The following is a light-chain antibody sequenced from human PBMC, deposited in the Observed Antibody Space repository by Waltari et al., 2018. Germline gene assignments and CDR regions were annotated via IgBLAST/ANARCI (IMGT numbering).Light chain of an antibody. J-gene: IGKJ4*01. Sequence: EIVMTQSPATLSVSPGERATLSCRASQSVGSKLAWYQQKPGQAPRLLIFGASTRATGIPARFSGSGSETEFTLTISSLQSEDFAVYYCQHYSNLPLTFGGGTQVEIE. CDR2: GAS. CDR1: QSVGSK. CDR3: QHYSNLPLT. V-gene: IGKV3-15*01.